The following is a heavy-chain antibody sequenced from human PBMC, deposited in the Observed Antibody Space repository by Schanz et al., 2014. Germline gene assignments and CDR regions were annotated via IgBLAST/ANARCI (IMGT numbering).Heavy chain of an antibody. CDR2: INWNGGDT. J-gene: IGHJ5*02. CDR1: GFIFDDYG. V-gene: IGHV3-20*01. D-gene: IGHD6-6*01. Sequence: EVQLLESGGGLVQPGESLRLSCAASGFIFDDYGMSWVRQVPGKGLEWVSGINWNGGDTSYADSVKGRFIISRDNAKNSLYLEMNSLRAGDTAFYHCARGSSASLSRVWFDLWGQGTLVTVSS. CDR3: ARGSSASLSRVWFDL.